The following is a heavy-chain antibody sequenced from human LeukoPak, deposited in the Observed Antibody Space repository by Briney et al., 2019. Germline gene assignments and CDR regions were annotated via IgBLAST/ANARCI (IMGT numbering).Heavy chain of an antibody. CDR1: GFTFSSYA. V-gene: IGHV3-74*01. Sequence: PGGSLRLSCAASGFTFSSYAMSWVRQAPGKGLVWVSRINADGRSTDYADSVRGRFTVSRDNAKNTLYLQMSSLRAEDTAIYYCATVYGRDAYNYNDYWGQGTLVTVSS. CDR2: INADGRST. D-gene: IGHD5-24*01. CDR3: ATVYGRDAYNYNDY. J-gene: IGHJ4*02.